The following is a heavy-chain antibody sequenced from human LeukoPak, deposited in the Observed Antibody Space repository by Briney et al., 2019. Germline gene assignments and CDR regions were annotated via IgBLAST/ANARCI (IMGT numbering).Heavy chain of an antibody. CDR3: TRDPEALDY. Sequence: GGSLRLSCAASGFTFSSNAMNWVRQAPGKGLEWIAYIRSSGDTIYYADSVQGRFTISRDTAKNSLYLQMNNLRDEDTAVYYCTRDPEALDYWGQGTLVTVSS. CDR2: IRSSGDTI. V-gene: IGHV3-48*02. CDR1: GFTFSSNA. J-gene: IGHJ4*02.